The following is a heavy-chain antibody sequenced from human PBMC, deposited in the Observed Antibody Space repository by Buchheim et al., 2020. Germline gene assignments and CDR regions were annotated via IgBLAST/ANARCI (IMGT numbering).Heavy chain of an antibody. D-gene: IGHD1-26*01. J-gene: IGHJ4*02. V-gene: IGHV3-15*01. CDR1: GFIFSNTW. Sequence: EVQLVESGGGLVKPGGSLRLSCAASGFIFSNTWMSWVRQAPGKGLEWVGRVKSESDGGTTDYAAPVNGRFTISRDDPENTLYLQMNSLTTEDTAIYYCTTQLRWELQDDYWGQGTL. CDR2: VKSESDGGTT. CDR3: TTQLRWELQDDY.